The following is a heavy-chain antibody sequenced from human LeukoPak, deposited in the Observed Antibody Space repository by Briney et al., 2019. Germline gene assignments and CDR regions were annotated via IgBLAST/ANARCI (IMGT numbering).Heavy chain of an antibody. CDR3: AKGRPYYYDSSGYYPFDY. CDR1: GFTFSSYV. V-gene: IGHV3-30*04. J-gene: IGHJ4*02. CDR2: ISYDGNNK. D-gene: IGHD3-22*01. Sequence: EGSLRLSCAASGFTFSSYVFHWVRQAPGKGLEWVAVISYDGNNKYYADSVKGRFTISRDNSKNTLYLQMNSLRAEDTAVYYCAKGRPYYYDSSGYYPFDYWGQGTLVTVSS.